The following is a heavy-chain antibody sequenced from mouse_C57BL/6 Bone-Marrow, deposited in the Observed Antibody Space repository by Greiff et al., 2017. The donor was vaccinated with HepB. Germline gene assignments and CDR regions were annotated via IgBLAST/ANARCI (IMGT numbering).Heavy chain of an antibody. V-gene: IGHV1-50*01. D-gene: IGHD1-1*01. J-gene: IGHJ3*01. CDR3: ARLEYYYVYWFAY. CDR1: GYTFTSYW. Sequence: QVQLQQPGAELVKPGASVKLSCKASGYTFTSYWMQWVKQRPGQGLEWIGEIDPSDSYTNYNQKFKGKATLTVDTSSSTAYMQLSSLTSEDSAVYYCARLEYYYVYWFAYWGQGTVVTVTA. CDR2: IDPSDSYT.